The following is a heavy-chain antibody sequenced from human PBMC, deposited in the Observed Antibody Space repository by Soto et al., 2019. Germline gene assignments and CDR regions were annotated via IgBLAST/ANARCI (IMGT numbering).Heavy chain of an antibody. D-gene: IGHD6-13*01. CDR1: GFTFSGRW. Sequence: EVQLVESGGDLVQPGGSLRLSCAASGFTFSGRWMTWVRQAPGKGLEWLAKINQDGSEKYHVDSVKGRFTISRDNAKKSIYLQMNSLRGEYTAVYECVTPDGPAAAGVVLPFWGQGTRVNVFS. CDR2: INQDGSEK. CDR3: VTPDGPAAAGVVLPF. J-gene: IGHJ6*01. V-gene: IGHV3-7*02.